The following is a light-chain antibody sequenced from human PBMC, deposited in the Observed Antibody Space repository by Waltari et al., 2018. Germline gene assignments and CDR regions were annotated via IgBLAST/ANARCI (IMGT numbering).Light chain of an antibody. CDR1: INY. J-gene: IGLJ2*01. CDR2: YDN. CDR3: CSFAGSHTEI. Sequence: QSALTQPRSVSGSPGQSVTISCTKPINYVSWYQQHPGKAPKLIIYYDNKRPSGVPDHFSGSKSGNTASLTISGLQTEDEADYYCCSFAGSHTEIFDGGTKLTVL. V-gene: IGLV2-11*01.